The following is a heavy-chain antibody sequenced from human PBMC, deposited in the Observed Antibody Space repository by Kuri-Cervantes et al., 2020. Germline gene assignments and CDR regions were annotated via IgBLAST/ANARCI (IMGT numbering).Heavy chain of an antibody. CDR3: ARALYCSSTSCSGNWFDP. CDR1: GYTFTGYY. D-gene: IGHD2-2*01. Sequence: ASVKVSCKASGYTFTGYYMDWVRQAPGQGLEWMGWINPNNGGTNYAKKFQGRVTMTRDTSISTAYMELSRLRSDDTAVYYCARALYCSSTSCSGNWFDPWGQGTLVTVSS. J-gene: IGHJ5*02. V-gene: IGHV1-2*02. CDR2: INPNNGGT.